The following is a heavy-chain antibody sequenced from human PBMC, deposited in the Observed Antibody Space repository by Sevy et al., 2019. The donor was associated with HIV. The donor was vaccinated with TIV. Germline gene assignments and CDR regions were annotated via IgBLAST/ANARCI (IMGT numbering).Heavy chain of an antibody. CDR1: GFTFSSYA. J-gene: IGHJ6*02. CDR2: ISYDGSNK. D-gene: IGHD5-18*01. V-gene: IGHV3-30*04. CDR3: ARVMDTAMPRVYYYGMDV. Sequence: GGSLRLSCAASGFTFSSYAMHWVRQAPGKGLEWVALISYDGSNKYYADSVKGRFTISRDNSKNTLYLQMNSLRAEDTAVYYCARVMDTAMPRVYYYGMDVWGQWTTVTVSS.